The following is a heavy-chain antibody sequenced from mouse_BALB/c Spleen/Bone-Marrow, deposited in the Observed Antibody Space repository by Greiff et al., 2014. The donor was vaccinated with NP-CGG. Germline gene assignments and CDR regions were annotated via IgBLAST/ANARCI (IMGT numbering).Heavy chain of an antibody. Sequence: VHVKQSGAELVKPGASVKLSCTASGFNIKDTYMHWVKQRPEQGLEWTGRIDPANGNTKYDPKFQGKATITADTSSNTAYLRLSSLTSEDTAVYYCAPYYYGSSQFAYWGQGTLVTVSA. CDR3: APYYYGSSQFAY. CDR1: GFNIKDTY. CDR2: IDPANGNT. J-gene: IGHJ3*01. V-gene: IGHV14-3*02. D-gene: IGHD1-1*01.